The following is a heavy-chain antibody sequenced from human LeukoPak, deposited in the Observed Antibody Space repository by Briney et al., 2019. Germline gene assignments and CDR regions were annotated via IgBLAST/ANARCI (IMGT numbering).Heavy chain of an antibody. CDR3: ARDRDNWNLFDY. J-gene: IGHJ4*02. CDR1: GGSISSSNW. V-gene: IGHV4-4*02. D-gene: IGHD1-20*01. Sequence: SETLSLTFAVSGGSISSSNWWSWVRQPPGKGLEWIGEIYHSGSTNYNPSLKSRVTISVDKSKNQFSLKLSSVTAADTAVYYCARDRDNWNLFDYWGQGTLVTVSS. CDR2: IYHSGST.